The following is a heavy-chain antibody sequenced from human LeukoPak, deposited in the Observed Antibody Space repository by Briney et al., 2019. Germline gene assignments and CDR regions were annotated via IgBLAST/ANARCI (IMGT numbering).Heavy chain of an antibody. Sequence: GGSLRLSCAASGFTFSDYYMSWIRQAPGKGLEWISYISSSAGTIYYADSVKGRFTISRDNAKNSLCLQMNSLRVEDTAVYYCAKDRHSYSNAYFFDYWGQGTLVTVSS. D-gene: IGHD4-11*01. J-gene: IGHJ4*02. CDR2: ISSSAGTI. CDR3: AKDRHSYSNAYFFDY. V-gene: IGHV3-11*04. CDR1: GFTFSDYY.